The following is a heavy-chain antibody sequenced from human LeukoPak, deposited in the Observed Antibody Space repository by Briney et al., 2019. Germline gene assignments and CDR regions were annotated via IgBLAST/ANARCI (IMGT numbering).Heavy chain of an antibody. CDR1: GDSVSSSTVT. V-gene: IGHV6-1*01. J-gene: IGHJ4*02. D-gene: IGHD5-12*01. CDR2: TYYRSKWYN. CDR3: PRASVATSYWAFDY. Sequence: SQTLSLTCVISGDSVSSSTVTWHWIRQSPSRGLEWLGRTYYRSKWYNDYAVSVKSRITINPDTSKNQFSLQLNSVTPEDTAIYYCPRASVATSYWAFDYWGRGTLVTVSS.